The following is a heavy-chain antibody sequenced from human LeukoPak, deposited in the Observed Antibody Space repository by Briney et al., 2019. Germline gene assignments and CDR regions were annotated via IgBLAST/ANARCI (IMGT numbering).Heavy chain of an antibody. J-gene: IGHJ4*02. D-gene: IGHD6-13*01. CDR2: IYYSGST. CDR3: ARHLSSSWYDY. Sequence: SETLSLTCTVSGGSISSYYWSWIRQPPGKGLEWIGYIYYSGSTNYNPSLKSRVTISVDTSKNQFSLKLSSVTAADTAVYYCARHLSSSWYDYWGQGTLVTVSS. V-gene: IGHV4-59*01. CDR1: GGSISSYY.